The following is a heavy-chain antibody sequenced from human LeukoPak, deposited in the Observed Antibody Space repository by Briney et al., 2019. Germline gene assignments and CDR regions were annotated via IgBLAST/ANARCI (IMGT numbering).Heavy chain of an antibody. CDR1: GYTFTDNA. V-gene: IGHV1-18*04. CDR2: ISVYTGTT. CDR3: ARDLLRGWFDP. J-gene: IGHJ5*02. Sequence: GASVKVSCKASGYTFTDNAVTWVRQAPGQGLEWVGWISVYTGTTNSPHKFQGRVTMTTDRSTSTAYMELRSLRSDDTAIYYCARDLLRGWFDPWGQGTLVTVSS.